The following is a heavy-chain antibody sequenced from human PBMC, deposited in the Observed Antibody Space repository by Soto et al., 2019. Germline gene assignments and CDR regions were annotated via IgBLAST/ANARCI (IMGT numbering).Heavy chain of an antibody. CDR2: IYPSVSS. D-gene: IGHD1-1*01. Sequence: SETLSLTCNVSGFAISRGYYCSCVRQPPGKGLEWIGSIYPSVSSYHNPSLESRLTLSIDTSKNQFTLKLASVTAADTALYYCAREKVGTTFFDNWGQGTQVTVSS. CDR1: GFAISRGYY. CDR3: AREKVGTTFFDN. J-gene: IGHJ4*02. V-gene: IGHV4-38-2*02.